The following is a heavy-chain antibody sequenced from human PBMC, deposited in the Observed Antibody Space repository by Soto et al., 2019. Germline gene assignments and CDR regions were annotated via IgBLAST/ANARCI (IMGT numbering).Heavy chain of an antibody. CDR1: GFAFSSYA. Sequence: PGGSLRLSCAVSGFAFSSYAMHWVRQAPGQGLEWVAHIWYDGSNTYYADSVKGRFTISRDNSRNTVYLQMNSLRAEDTAVYHCVRDLLGSGGHFDYWGQGTPVTVSS. CDR2: IWYDGSNT. J-gene: IGHJ4*02. D-gene: IGHD7-27*01. CDR3: VRDLLGSGGHFDY. V-gene: IGHV3-33*08.